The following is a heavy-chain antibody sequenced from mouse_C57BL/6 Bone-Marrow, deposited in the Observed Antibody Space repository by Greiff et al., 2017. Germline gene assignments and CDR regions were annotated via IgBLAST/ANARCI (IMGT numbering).Heavy chain of an antibody. CDR2: IDPANGNT. CDR1: GFNITNTY. D-gene: IGHD1-1*01. J-gene: IGHJ2*01. CDR3: APYDYGRSYGDY. Sequence: VQLQESVAELVRPGASVKLSCTASGFNITNTYMHWVKQRPEQGLEWIGMIDPANGNTKYAPKFQGKATITADTSSNTAYLQLSSLTSEDTAIYYCAPYDYGRSYGDYWGQGTTLTVSS. V-gene: IGHV14-3*01.